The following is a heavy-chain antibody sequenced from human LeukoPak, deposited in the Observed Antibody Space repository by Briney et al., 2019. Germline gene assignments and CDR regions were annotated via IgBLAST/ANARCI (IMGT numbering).Heavy chain of an antibody. CDR3: ARDPLDGGFDY. D-gene: IGHD4-23*01. V-gene: IGHV4-39*07. J-gene: IGHJ4*02. CDR2: IYYSGCT. CDR1: GGSISSSSYY. Sequence: SETLSLTCTVSGGSISSSSYYWGWIRQPPGKGLEWIGSIYYSGCTYYNPSLKSRVTISVDTSKNQFSLKLSSVTAADTAVYYCARDPLDGGFDYWGQGTLVTVSS.